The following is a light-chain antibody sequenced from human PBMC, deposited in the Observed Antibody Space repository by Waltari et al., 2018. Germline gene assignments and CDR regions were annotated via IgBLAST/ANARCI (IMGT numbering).Light chain of an antibody. CDR3: CSYAGSSTLV. Sequence: QSALTQPASVSGSPGQSITISCTGTSSDVGGYTSVSWYQQHPGKAPKLMIYDVTKRPSGVPNRFSGSKSGNTASLTIFGLQAEDEADYYCCSYAGSSTLVFGGGTKLTVL. CDR1: SSDVGGYTS. J-gene: IGLJ2*01. V-gene: IGLV2-23*02. CDR2: DVT.